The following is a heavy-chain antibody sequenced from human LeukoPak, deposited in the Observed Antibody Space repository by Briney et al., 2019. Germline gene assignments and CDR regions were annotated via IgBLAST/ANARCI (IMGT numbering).Heavy chain of an antibody. CDR2: IWYDGSNK. J-gene: IGHJ6*04. V-gene: IGHV3-33*01. Sequence: GGSLRLSCAASGFTFSSYGMHWVRQAPGKGLEWVAVIWYDGSNKYYADSVKGRFPISRDNSKNTLYLQMNSLRAEDTAVYYCAREGGQLWSPYYYYGMDVWGKGTTVTVSS. D-gene: IGHD5-18*01. CDR1: GFTFSSYG. CDR3: AREGGQLWSPYYYYGMDV.